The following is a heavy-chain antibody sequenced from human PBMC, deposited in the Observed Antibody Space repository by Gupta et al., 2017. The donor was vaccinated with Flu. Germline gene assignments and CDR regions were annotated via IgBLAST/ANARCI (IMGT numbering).Heavy chain of an antibody. V-gene: IGHV3-33*06. D-gene: IGHD5-24*01. CDR1: GFTSRQYG. Sequence: VQLVVAGGGVVPPGGALRFPCAAPGFTSRQYGLHWVRQAPGKGLEWLAVIWYDGTKKYYAVAVKGRFSISRDDSKNTLYLQMDSLRVDATAVYYGAEDVTAVQLWVLDYWGQGTLVTVSS. J-gene: IGHJ4*02. CDR2: IWYDGTKK. CDR3: AEDVTAVQLWVLDY.